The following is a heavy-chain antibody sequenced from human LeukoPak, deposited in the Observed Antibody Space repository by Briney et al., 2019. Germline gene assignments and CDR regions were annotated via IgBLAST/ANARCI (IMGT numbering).Heavy chain of an antibody. CDR3: ARGRIYYDSTDWDSFDY. Sequence: GGSLRLFCAASGFTFSSYWMHWVRQAPGKGLVWVSRINSDGSSTSYADSVKGRFTISRDNAKNTLYLQMSSLRAEDTAVYYCARGRIYYDSTDWDSFDYWGQGTLVTVSS. CDR2: INSDGSST. V-gene: IGHV3-74*01. CDR1: GFTFSSYW. D-gene: IGHD3-22*01. J-gene: IGHJ4*02.